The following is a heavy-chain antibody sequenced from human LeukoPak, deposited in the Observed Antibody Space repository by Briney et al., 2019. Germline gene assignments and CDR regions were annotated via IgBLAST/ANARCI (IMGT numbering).Heavy chain of an antibody. J-gene: IGHJ4*02. CDR2: IRDKANSYTT. CDR1: GFTFSDHY. CDR3: ALAMATIGFDY. D-gene: IGHD5-24*01. Sequence: GGSLRLSCAASGFTFSDHYMDWVRQAPGKGLEWVGRIRDKANSYTTEYAASVKGRFTISSDDSKTSLYLQMNSLRTEDTAVYYCALAMATIGFDYWGQGTLVTVSS. V-gene: IGHV3-72*01.